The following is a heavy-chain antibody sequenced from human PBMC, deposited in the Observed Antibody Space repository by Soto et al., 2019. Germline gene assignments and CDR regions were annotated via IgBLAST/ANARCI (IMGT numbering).Heavy chain of an antibody. V-gene: IGHV1-8*01. CDR3: ARERKFDFRRKGLGV. CDR2: MDPNSGST. J-gene: IGHJ6*02. Sequence: QAQLVQSGAEVRKPGASVKVSCKASGYTFTTYDINWVRQAPGQGLEWLGWMDPNSGSTGYAQNFQGRITMTMNISRNTAHMELSSLHSEDTACYHCARERKFDFRRKGLGVWGQGTTVTVSS. D-gene: IGHD3-3*01. CDR1: GYTFTTYD.